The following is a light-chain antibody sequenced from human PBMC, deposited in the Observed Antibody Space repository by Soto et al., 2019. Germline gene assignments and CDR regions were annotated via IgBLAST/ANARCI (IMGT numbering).Light chain of an antibody. CDR3: RSYTTSRTHVV. J-gene: IGLJ2*01. CDR2: DVS. CDR1: SSDVGGYNY. V-gene: IGLV2-14*01. Sequence: QSVLTQPASVSGSPGQSITISCTGTSSDVGGYNYVSWYQQYPGKAPKLMIYDVSNRPSGVSYRFSGSKSGTTASLTISGLQAEDEADYYCRSYTTSRTHVVFGGGTKLTVL.